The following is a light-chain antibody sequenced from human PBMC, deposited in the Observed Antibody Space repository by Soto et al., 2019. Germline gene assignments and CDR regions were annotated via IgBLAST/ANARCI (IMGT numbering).Light chain of an antibody. CDR2: GAS. Sequence: EIVMTQSPATLSVSPGERATLSCRASQSVSSNLAWYQQKPGQAPRLLIYGASTRATGIPARFSGSGSGTEFTLTISRLQSEDFAVYYCQQHSSWPLTFGGGTKVDIK. J-gene: IGKJ4*01. CDR1: QSVSSN. V-gene: IGKV3-15*01. CDR3: QQHSSWPLT.